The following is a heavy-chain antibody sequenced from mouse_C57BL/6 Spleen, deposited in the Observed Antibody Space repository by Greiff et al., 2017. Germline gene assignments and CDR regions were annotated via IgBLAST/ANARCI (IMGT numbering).Heavy chain of an antibody. Sequence: EVKLMESGAGLVKPGGSLKLSCAASGFTFSSYAMSWVRQTPEKRLEWVAYISSGGDYIYYADTVKGRFTISRDNARNTLYLQMSSLKSEYTAMYYCTRVKEGNYAMDYWGQGTSVTVSS. CDR1: GFTFSSYA. V-gene: IGHV5-9-1*02. CDR2: ISSGGDYI. J-gene: IGHJ4*01. CDR3: TRVKEGNYAMDY.